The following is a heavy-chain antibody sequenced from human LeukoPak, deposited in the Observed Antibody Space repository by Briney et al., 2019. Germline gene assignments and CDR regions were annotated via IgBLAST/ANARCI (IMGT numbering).Heavy chain of an antibody. V-gene: IGHV3-53*05. Sequence: GGSLRLSCAASGFTVSTYYMTWVRQAPGKGLECVSVIYSGGSTYYADSVKGRFTVSRDNSKNTVYLQMNSLRAEDTALYYCAKDVHWTFEVWGQGTLVTVSS. J-gene: IGHJ4*02. D-gene: IGHD3-3*01. CDR2: IYSGGST. CDR3: AKDVHWTFEV. CDR1: GFTVSTYY.